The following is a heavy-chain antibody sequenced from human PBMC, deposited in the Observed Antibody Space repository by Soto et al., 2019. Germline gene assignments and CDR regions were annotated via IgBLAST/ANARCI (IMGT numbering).Heavy chain of an antibody. CDR1: GFSISSSSYY. J-gene: IGHJ6*02. CDR3: ARSSRGSYWYRGMDV. Sequence: SGTLTLTCTVSGFSISSSSYYWGWIRQPPGKGLEWIGSIYYSGSTYYNPSLKSRVTISVDTSKNQFSLKLSSVTAADTAVYYCARSSRGSYWYRGMDVWGQGTTVT. V-gene: IGHV4-39*01. CDR2: IYYSGST. D-gene: IGHD1-26*01.